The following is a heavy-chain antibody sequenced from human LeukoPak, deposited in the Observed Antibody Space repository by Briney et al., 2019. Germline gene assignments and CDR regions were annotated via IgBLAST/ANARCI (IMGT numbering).Heavy chain of an antibody. Sequence: SETLSLTCTVSGGSISSSSYYRGWIRQPPGKGLEWIGSIYYSGSTYYNPSLKSRVTISVDTSKNHFSLKLSSVTAADTAVYYCARTTTADYWGQGTLVTVSS. D-gene: IGHD4-11*01. J-gene: IGHJ4*02. CDR1: GGSISSSSYY. CDR2: IYYSGST. CDR3: ARTTTADY. V-gene: IGHV4-39*02.